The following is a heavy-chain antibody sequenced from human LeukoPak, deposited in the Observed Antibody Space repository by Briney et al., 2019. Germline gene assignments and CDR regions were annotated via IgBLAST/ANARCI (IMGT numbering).Heavy chain of an antibody. V-gene: IGHV4-59*11. Sequence: SGPTLVKPSETLSLTCTVSGGSISSHYWSWIRQPPGKGLEWIGYIYYSGSTKFNPSLKSRVTISVDTSKNQFSLKLSSVTAADTAVYYCARGGGVTYYDSTGYLWYFEYWGQGTLVTVSS. CDR1: GGSISSHY. CDR2: IYYSGST. J-gene: IGHJ4*02. CDR3: ARGGGVTYYDSTGYLWYFEY. D-gene: IGHD3-22*01.